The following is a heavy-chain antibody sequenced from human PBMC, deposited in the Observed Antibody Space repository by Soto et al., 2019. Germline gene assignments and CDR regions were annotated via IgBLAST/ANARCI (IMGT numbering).Heavy chain of an antibody. CDR2: ISGYNGNT. D-gene: IGHD1-26*01. CDR3: ASDDGGYSGN. CDR1: GYTFTGYG. Sequence: QVQLVQSGAEVKKPGASVKVSCKTSGYTFTGYGVSWVRQAPGQGLEWMGWISGYNGNTDYAQKLQGRVTMTIDKSTSTVYMELRSLRSDDTAVYYCASDDGGYSGNWGQGTLVTVSS. J-gene: IGHJ4*02. V-gene: IGHV1-18*01.